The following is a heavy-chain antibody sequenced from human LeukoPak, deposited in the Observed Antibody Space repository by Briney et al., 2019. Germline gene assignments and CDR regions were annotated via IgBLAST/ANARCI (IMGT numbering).Heavy chain of an antibody. CDR3: AKEKSVAGTEFDY. Sequence: GGSLRLSCAASGFTFSSYAMSWVRQAPGKGLEWVSAITDSGGSTYYVDSVKGRFTISRDNSKNTLYLQMNSLRADDTAVYYCAKEKSVAGTEFDYWGQGTLVTVSS. CDR1: GFTFSSYA. V-gene: IGHV3-23*01. D-gene: IGHD6-19*01. CDR2: ITDSGGST. J-gene: IGHJ4*02.